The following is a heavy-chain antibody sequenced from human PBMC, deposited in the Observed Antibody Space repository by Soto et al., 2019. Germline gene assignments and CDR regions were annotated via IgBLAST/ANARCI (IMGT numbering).Heavy chain of an antibody. J-gene: IGHJ5*02. CDR2: ISYDGGNK. Sequence: QVQLVESGGGVVQPVRSRRLSCAASGFTFTTSAMHWVRQAPGKGLEWVAVISYDGGNKYYGDSVKGRFTISRDNSKTTLYLQMHRLRAGDTAVYYCARHQVSGVWEIDLWGKGPLVTVSS. CDR3: ARHQVSGVWEIDL. CDR1: GFTFTTSA. D-gene: IGHD1-26*01. V-gene: IGHV3-30-3*01.